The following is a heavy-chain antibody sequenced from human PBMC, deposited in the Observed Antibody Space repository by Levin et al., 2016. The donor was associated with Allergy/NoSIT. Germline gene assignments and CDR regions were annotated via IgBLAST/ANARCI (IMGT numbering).Heavy chain of an antibody. CDR1: GYTFTISN. D-gene: IGHD6-19*01. CDR3: VRSVNGWYFFDD. J-gene: IGHJ4*02. Sequence: ASVKVSCKASGYTFTISNIHWVRQAPGQGLEWMGWISGHTDVTDYPQGLQGRVILTKDTSASTAYMELRSLRSDDTALYYCVRSVNGWYFFDDWGQGTVVTVSS. V-gene: IGHV1-18*04. CDR2: ISGHTDVT.